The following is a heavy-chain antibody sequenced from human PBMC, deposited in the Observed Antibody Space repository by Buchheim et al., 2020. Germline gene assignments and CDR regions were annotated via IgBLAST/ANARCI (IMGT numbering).Heavy chain of an antibody. V-gene: IGHV3-30*18. J-gene: IGHJ6*03. D-gene: IGHD4-23*01. CDR2: ISYDGSNK. CDR1: GFTFSSYG. CDR3: AKGGNKDYYYYYYMDV. Sequence: QVQLVESGGGVVQPGRSLRLSCAASGFTFSSYGMHWVRQAPGKGLEWVAVISYDGSNKYYADSVKGRFTISRDNSKNPLYLQMNSLRAEDTAVYYCAKGGNKDYYYYYYMDVWGKGTT.